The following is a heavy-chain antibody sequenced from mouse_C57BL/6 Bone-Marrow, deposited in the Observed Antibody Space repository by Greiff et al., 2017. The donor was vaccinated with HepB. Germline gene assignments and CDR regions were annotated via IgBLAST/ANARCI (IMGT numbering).Heavy chain of an antibody. V-gene: IGHV14-2*01. J-gene: IGHJ1*03. Sequence: DVKLQESGAELVKPGASVKLSCTASGFNIKDYYMHWVKQRTEQGLEWIGRIDPEDGETKYAPKFQGKATITADTSSNTAYLQLSSLTSEDTAVYYGARSRLLRSRYFDVWGTGTTVTVSS. D-gene: IGHD1-1*01. CDR2: IDPEDGET. CDR1: GFNIKDYY. CDR3: ARSRLLRSRYFDV.